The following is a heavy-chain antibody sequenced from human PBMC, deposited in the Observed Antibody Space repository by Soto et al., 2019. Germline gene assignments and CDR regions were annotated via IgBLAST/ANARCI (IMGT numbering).Heavy chain of an antibody. D-gene: IGHD5-12*01. CDR2: IYYSGSP. CDR1: GGSITRGDYY. V-gene: IGHV4-30-4*01. CDR3: ARVSPYSGYVHDY. J-gene: IGHJ4*02. Sequence: NPSETLSLTCTVPGGSITRGDYYWSWIRQPPGKGLEWIGYIYYSGSPYYSPSLKSRVSISVDRSKNQFSLKLSSVTAADTAVYFCARVSPYSGYVHDYWGQGILVT.